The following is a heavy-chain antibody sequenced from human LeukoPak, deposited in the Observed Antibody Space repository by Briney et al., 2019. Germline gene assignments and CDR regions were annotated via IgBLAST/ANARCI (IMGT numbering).Heavy chain of an antibody. CDR3: ARVDTMIVVLQPGAYWYFDL. CDR2: IYYSGST. D-gene: IGHD3-22*01. V-gene: IGHV4-59*01. Sequence: PSETLSLTCTVSGGSISSYYWSWIRQPPGKGLEWIGYIYYSGSTNYNPSLKSRVTISVDTSKNQFSLKLSSVTAADTAVYYCARVDTMIVVLQPGAYWYFDLWGRGTLVTVSS. J-gene: IGHJ2*01. CDR1: GGSISSYY.